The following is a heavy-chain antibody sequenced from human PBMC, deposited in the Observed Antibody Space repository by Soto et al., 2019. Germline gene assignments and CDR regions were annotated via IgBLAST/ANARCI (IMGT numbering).Heavy chain of an antibody. D-gene: IGHD3-3*01. Sequence: QVQLVQSGAEVKKPGASVKVSCKASGYTFTSYDINWVRQATGQGLEWMGWMNPNSGNTGYAQKFKGRVPMTRNTSISTAYMELSSLRSEDTAVYYCARSVGGITIFGVVTTGEFYFDYWGQGTLVTVSS. CDR2: MNPNSGNT. J-gene: IGHJ4*02. CDR3: ARSVGGITIFGVVTTGEFYFDY. V-gene: IGHV1-8*01. CDR1: GYTFTSYD.